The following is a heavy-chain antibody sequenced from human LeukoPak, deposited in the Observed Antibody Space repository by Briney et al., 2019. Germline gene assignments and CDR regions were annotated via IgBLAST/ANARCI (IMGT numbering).Heavy chain of an antibody. CDR2: IYYSGST. J-gene: IGHJ4*02. CDR3: ASQVGYCSSTSCYTATFDY. Sequence: SETLSLTCTVSGCSISSSSYYWGWIRQPPGKGLEWIGSIYYSGSTYYNPSLKSRVTISVDTSKNQFSLKLSSVTAADTAVYYCASQVGYCSSTSCYTATFDYWGQGTLVTVSS. D-gene: IGHD2-2*02. V-gene: IGHV4-39*01. CDR1: GCSISSSSYY.